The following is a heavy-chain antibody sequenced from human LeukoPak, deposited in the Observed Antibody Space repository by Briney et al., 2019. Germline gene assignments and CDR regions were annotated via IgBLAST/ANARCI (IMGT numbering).Heavy chain of an antibody. CDR3: ARLRYYYDSSGYYYPFDY. J-gene: IGHJ4*02. CDR2: IYYSGST. D-gene: IGHD3-22*01. Sequence: SETLSLTCTVSGGSISSHYWSWNRQPPGKGLEWIGYIYYSGSTNYNPSLKSRVTISVDTSKNQFSLKLSSVTAADTAVYYCARLRYYYDSSGYYYPFDYWGQGTLVTVSS. CDR1: GGSISSHY. V-gene: IGHV4-59*11.